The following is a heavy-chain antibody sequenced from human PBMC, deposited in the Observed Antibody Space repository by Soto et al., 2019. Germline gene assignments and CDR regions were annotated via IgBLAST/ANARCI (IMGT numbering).Heavy chain of an antibody. J-gene: IGHJ4*02. Sequence: GGSLRLSCAASGFTFSSYGMHWVRQAPGEGLEWVAVIWYDGSNKYYADSVKGRFTISRDNSKNTLYLQMNSLRAEDTAVYYCARGRHDYVWGSYRNYFDYWGQGTLVTVSS. V-gene: IGHV3-33*01. D-gene: IGHD3-16*02. CDR2: IWYDGSNK. CDR1: GFTFSSYG. CDR3: ARGRHDYVWGSYRNYFDY.